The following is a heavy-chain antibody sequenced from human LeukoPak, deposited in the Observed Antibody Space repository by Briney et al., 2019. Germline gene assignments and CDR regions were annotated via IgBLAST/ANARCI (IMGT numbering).Heavy chain of an antibody. CDR3: ARGGDSSGDYPFDY. CDR2: IYTSGST. CDR1: GGSISSYC. Sequence: SETLSLTCTVSGGSISSYCWSWIRQPPGKRLEWIGYIYTSGSTNYNPSLKSRVTISVDTSKNQFSLKLSSVTAADTAVYYCARGGDSSGDYPFDYWGQGTLVTVSS. D-gene: IGHD3-22*01. V-gene: IGHV4-4*09. J-gene: IGHJ4*02.